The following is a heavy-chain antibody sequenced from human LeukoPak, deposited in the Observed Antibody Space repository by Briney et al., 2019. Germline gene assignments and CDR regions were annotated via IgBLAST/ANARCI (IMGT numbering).Heavy chain of an antibody. V-gene: IGHV4-39*07. CDR2: IYYSGST. Sequence: PSETLSLTCTVSGGSISSSSYYWGWIRQPPGKGLEWIGSIYYSGSTYYNPSLKSRVTISVDTSKNQFSLKLSSVTAADTAVYYCASGYGSGALDYWGQGTLVTVSS. D-gene: IGHD3-10*01. CDR3: ASGYGSGALDY. J-gene: IGHJ4*02. CDR1: GGSISSSSYY.